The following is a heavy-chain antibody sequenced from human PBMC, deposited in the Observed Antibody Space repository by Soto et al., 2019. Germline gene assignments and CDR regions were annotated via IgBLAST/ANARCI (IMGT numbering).Heavy chain of an antibody. CDR1: GYTFTGYY. CDR3: ARDREGYDFWSGSYSYYYGLDV. CDR2: INPNSGGT. Sequence: QVQLVQSGAEVKKPGASVKVSCKASGYTFTGYYMHWVRQAPGQGLEWMGWINPNSGGTKYAQKFQGWVSMTRDTSISTADMERSRLTSDDTAVYFCARDREGYDFWSGSYSYYYGLDVWGQGSTVTVSS. D-gene: IGHD3-3*01. J-gene: IGHJ6*02. V-gene: IGHV1-2*04.